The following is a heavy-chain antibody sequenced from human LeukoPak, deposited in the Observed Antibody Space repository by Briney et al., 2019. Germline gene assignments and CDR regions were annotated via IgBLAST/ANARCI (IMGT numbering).Heavy chain of an antibody. D-gene: IGHD3/OR15-3a*01. V-gene: IGHV4-38-2*02. CDR3: ARQTGSGLFILP. Sequence: SETLSLTCTVSGYSISSGYYWGWIRQPPGKGLEWIGSIYRSGSTYYNPSLKSRVTISVDTSKNQFSLKLSSVTAADTAVYYCARQTGSGLFILPGGQGTLVTVSS. CDR1: GYSISSGYY. J-gene: IGHJ4*02. CDR2: IYRSGST.